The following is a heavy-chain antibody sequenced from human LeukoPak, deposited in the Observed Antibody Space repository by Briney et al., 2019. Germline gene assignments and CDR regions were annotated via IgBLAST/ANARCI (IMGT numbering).Heavy chain of an antibody. CDR1: GYTFADYY. J-gene: IGHJ3*02. Sequence: ASVKVSCKASGYTFADYYMHWVRQAPGQGLEWMGWINPNSGGTKYAHKFQGRVTMTRDTSISTAYMELSSLRSDDTAVYYCARWPVSGDDAFDMWGQGTMVTVSS. D-gene: IGHD7-27*01. CDR3: ARWPVSGDDAFDM. V-gene: IGHV1-2*02. CDR2: INPNSGGT.